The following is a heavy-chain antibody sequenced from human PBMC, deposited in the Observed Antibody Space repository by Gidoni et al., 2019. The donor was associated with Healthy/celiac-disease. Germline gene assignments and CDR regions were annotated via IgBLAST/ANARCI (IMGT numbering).Heavy chain of an antibody. J-gene: IGHJ4*02. Sequence: EVQLVECGGGRARPGGSRKLSGAASGLPYRGDSMNWVRQAPGKGLEWVSSISSSSSYIYYADSVKGRFTISRDNAKNSLYLQMNSLRAEDTAVYYCARDWRIVGATAWSIDYWGQGTLVTVSS. CDR1: GLPYRGDS. V-gene: IGHV3-21*01. D-gene: IGHD1-26*01. CDR2: ISSSSSYI. CDR3: ARDWRIVGATAWSIDY.